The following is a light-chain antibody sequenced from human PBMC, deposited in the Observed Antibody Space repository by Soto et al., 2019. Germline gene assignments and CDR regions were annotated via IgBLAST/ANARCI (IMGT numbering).Light chain of an antibody. CDR2: AAS. V-gene: IGKV1-39*01. CDR3: QQSYSTPLS. Sequence: DIQMTQSPSSLSASAGDRVTITCRASQSISSYLNWYQQKPGKAPKLLIYAASSLQSGVPSRFRGSGSGTDFTLTISSLQPEDFATYYCQQSYSTPLSFGGGTKVDIK. J-gene: IGKJ4*01. CDR1: QSISSY.